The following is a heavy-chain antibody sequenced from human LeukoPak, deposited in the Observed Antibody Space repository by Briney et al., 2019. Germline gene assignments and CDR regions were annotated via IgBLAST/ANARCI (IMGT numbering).Heavy chain of an antibody. CDR2: IYYSGST. CDR1: GGSISSYY. V-gene: IGHV4-59*01. D-gene: IGHD3-3*01. CDR3: ARLPYYDFWSGYF. Sequence: PSETLSLTCTVSGGSISSYYWSWIRQPPGKGLEWIGYIYYSGSTNYNPSLKSRVTISVDTSKNQFSLKLSSVTAADTAVYYCARLPYYDFWSGYFWGKGTTVTVSS. J-gene: IGHJ6*04.